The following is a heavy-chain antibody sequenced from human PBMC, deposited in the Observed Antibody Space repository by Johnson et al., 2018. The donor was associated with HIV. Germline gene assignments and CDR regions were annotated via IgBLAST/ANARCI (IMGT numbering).Heavy chain of an antibody. Sequence: VQLVESGGGLVQPGGSLRLSCAASGFTVSSNYMSWVRQAPGKGLEWVSVIYSGGSTYYADSVKGRFTISRDNSKNTLYLQMNSLRAEDTALYYCARALGTAVGAFDIWGQGTMVTVSS. CDR3: ARALGTAVGAFDI. V-gene: IGHV3-66*01. CDR1: GFTVSSNY. CDR2: IYSGGST. D-gene: IGHD4-23*01. J-gene: IGHJ3*02.